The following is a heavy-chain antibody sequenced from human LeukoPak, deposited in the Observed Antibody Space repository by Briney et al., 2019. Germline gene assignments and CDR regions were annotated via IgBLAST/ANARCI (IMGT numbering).Heavy chain of an antibody. CDR2: IKQDGSEK. V-gene: IGHV3-7*01. CDR3: ARESGSSGWADQYYFDY. CDR1: GFTFSSYW. D-gene: IGHD6-19*01. Sequence: GGSLRLSCAASGFTFSSYWMSWVRQAPGKGLEWLANIKQDGSEKYYVDSVKGRFTISRDNAKNSLYLQMNSLRAEDTAVYYCARESGSSGWADQYYFDYWGQGTLVTVSS. J-gene: IGHJ4*02.